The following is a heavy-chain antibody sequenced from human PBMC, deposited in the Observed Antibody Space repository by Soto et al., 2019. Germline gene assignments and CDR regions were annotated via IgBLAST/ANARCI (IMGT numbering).Heavy chain of an antibody. CDR1: GPSVSNSSYS. CDR2: IYSSENT. CDR3: ARRLYYDSSGFEGGGMDV. J-gene: IGHJ6*02. Sequence: SDTLSLTFSVSGPSVSNSSYSWGWIRQSPGKGLEWIGTIYSSENTYYNPSLLSRVTISVDTSKNEFSLRLGSVTAADTAVYYCARRLYYDSSGFEGGGMDVWGQGTTVT. D-gene: IGHD3-22*01. V-gene: IGHV4-39*01.